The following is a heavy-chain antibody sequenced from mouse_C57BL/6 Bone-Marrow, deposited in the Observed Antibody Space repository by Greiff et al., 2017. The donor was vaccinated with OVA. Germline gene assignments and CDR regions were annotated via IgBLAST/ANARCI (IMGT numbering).Heavy chain of an antibody. D-gene: IGHD2-5*01. CDR1: GFNIKDDY. CDR3: TDYSNC. J-gene: IGHJ3*01. V-gene: IGHV14-4*01. Sequence: EVKLVESGAELVRPGASVKLSCTASGFNIKDDYMHWVKQRPEQGLEWIGWIDPENGDTEYASKFQGKATITADTSSNTAYLQLSSLTSEDTAVYYCTDYSNCGGQGTLVTVSA. CDR2: IDPENGDT.